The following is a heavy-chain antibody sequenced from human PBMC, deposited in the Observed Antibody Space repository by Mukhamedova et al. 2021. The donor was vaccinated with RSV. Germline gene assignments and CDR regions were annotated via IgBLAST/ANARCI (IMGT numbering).Heavy chain of an antibody. J-gene: IGHJ6*02. V-gene: IGHV4-61*02. CDR2: IYTSGST. D-gene: IGHD4-17*01. CDR3: ARVGILYGDTPYYYYYGMDV. Sequence: GRIYTSGSTNYNPSLKSRVTISVDTSKNQFSLKLSSVTAADTAVYYCARVGILYGDTPYYYYYGMDVWGQGTTVTVSS.